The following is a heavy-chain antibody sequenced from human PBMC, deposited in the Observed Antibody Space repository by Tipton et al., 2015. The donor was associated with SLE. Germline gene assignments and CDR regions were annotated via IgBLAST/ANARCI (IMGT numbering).Heavy chain of an antibody. D-gene: IGHD3-3*01. CDR1: GFIFDSYW. J-gene: IGHJ6*02. CDR3: AKGGPTILEASDV. V-gene: IGHV3-74*01. Sequence: SLRLSCAGSGFIFDSYWMHWVRQVPGKGLVWVSHVSSDGSTTNYADSVRGRFTISRDNANNKLYLEMNNLGVEDSAVYYCAKGGPTILEASDVWGQGTTVTVSS. CDR2: VSSDGSTT.